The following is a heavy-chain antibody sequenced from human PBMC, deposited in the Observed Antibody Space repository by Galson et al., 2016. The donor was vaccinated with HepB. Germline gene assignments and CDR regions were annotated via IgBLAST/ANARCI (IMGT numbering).Heavy chain of an antibody. V-gene: IGHV1-18*01. D-gene: IGHD2/OR15-2a*01. CDR1: GYTFTTSG. Sequence: SVKVSCKASGYTFTTSGISWVRQAPGQGLEWMGWISTYSGNTKYAQKFQGGLTLTTDTSTTTAYMELRSLRFDDTALYYCATDVQYHFDSWGQGTLVTVSS. J-gene: IGHJ4*02. CDR2: ISTYSGNT. CDR3: ATDVQYHFDS.